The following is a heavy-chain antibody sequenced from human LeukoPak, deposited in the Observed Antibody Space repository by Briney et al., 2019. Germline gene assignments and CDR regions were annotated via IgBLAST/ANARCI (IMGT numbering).Heavy chain of an antibody. J-gene: IGHJ4*02. Sequence: SETLSVTCTVSGGSISSYYWSWIRQPPGKGLERIGNIYYSGSTNYNPSLKSRVTISVDTSKNQFSLKLSSVTAADTAVYYCARGTDPYDILTGPFNYWGQGTLVTVSS. CDR2: IYYSGST. CDR3: ARGTDPYDILTGPFNY. CDR1: GGSISSYY. D-gene: IGHD3-9*01. V-gene: IGHV4-59*01.